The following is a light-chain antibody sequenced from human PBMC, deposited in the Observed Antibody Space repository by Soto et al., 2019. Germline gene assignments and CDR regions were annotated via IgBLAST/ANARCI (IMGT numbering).Light chain of an antibody. Sequence: QSALAQPASVSGSPGQSITISCTGTSSDVGAYNYVSWYHPHHPGKAPELIIYDVTDRPSGVSTRFSGSKSGNTASLTISGLQAEDEGDYYCSSYTTIKTVIFGGGTKLTVL. CDR1: SSDVGAYNY. CDR2: DVT. V-gene: IGLV2-14*03. CDR3: SSYTTIKTVI. J-gene: IGLJ2*01.